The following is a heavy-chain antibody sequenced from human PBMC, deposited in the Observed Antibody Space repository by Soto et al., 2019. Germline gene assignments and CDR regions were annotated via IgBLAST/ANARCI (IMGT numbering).Heavy chain of an antibody. Sequence: QLQLQESGSGLVKPSQTLSLTCSVSGGSISSGGYSWGWIRQPPGKGLEWIGYIYHSGSTYYNPSRKSRVTISVDRSTNQFALKLSSVTAADTAVYYCAAGGGLPRYDWGQGNLVTVSS. V-gene: IGHV4-30-2*01. D-gene: IGHD5-12*01. CDR1: GGSISSGGYS. J-gene: IGHJ1*01. CDR3: AAGGGLPRYD. CDR2: IYHSGST.